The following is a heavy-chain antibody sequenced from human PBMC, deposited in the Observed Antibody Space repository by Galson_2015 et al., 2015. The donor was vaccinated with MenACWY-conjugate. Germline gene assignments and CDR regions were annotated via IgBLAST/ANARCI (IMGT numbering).Heavy chain of an antibody. D-gene: IGHD1-1*01. CDR1: GFTFNNYW. CDR2: IKADGSFS. J-gene: IGHJ4*02. V-gene: IGHV3-74*01. CDR3: ARDNNWSFDS. Sequence: SLRLSCAASGFTFNNYWMHWVRQPPGKGLEWISYIKADGSFSNYADSVKGRFTISTDNAKNMVYLQMNGLGDEDTAVYLCARDNNWSFDSWGQGTL.